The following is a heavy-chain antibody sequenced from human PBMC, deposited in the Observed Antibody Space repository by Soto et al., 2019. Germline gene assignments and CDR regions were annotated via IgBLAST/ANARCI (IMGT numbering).Heavy chain of an antibody. CDR2: IYYSGST. D-gene: IGHD1-26*01. V-gene: IGHV4-59*01. J-gene: IGHJ5*02. CDR1: GGSISSYY. Sequence: PSETLSLTCTVSGGSISSYYWSWIRQPPGKGLEWIGYIYYSGSTNYNPSLKSRVTISVDTSKNQFSLKLSSVTAADTAVYYCARDSGGSYYHAYRWFDPWGQGTLVTVSS. CDR3: ARDSGGSYYHAYRWFDP.